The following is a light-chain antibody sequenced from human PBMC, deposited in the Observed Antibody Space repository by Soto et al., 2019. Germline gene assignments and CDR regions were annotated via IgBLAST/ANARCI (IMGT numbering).Light chain of an antibody. J-gene: IGKJ1*01. CDR2: GAS. CDR3: QQYGSSPTT. V-gene: IGKV3-20*01. CDR1: QSVSTSY. Sequence: DIVLTQSPGTLSLSPGERATLSCRASQSVSTSYLAWYQQKPGQAPRLLIFGASSRATGIPDRFIGSGSGTDCTLTISRLEPEDFAVYYCQQYGSSPTTFGQGTKVEI.